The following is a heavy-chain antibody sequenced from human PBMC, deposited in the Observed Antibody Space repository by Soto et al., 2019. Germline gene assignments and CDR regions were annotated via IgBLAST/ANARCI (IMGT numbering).Heavy chain of an antibody. V-gene: IGHV3-48*01. D-gene: IGHD6-13*01. CDR3: AGALAGTNYYYGMDV. CDR2: ISSSSGTI. Sequence: GGSLRLSCAASGFTFSSYSLNWVRQAPGKGLEWVSYISSSSGTIYYADSVKGRFTISRDNSKNMLYLQMNSLRAEDTAVYYCAGALAGTNYYYGMDVWGQGTTVTVSS. J-gene: IGHJ6*02. CDR1: GFTFSSYS.